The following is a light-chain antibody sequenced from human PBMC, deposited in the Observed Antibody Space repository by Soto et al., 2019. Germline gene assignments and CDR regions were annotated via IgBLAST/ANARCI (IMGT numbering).Light chain of an antibody. CDR3: SSYTSSSTYV. Sequence: QSALTQPASVSASPGQSITISCTGTSSDIGAYNYVSWYQHHPGKAPKLMIYDVSNRPSGVSNRFSGSKSGNTASLTISGLQAEDEADYYCSSYTSSSTYVFVTGTKLTVL. J-gene: IGLJ1*01. V-gene: IGLV2-14*03. CDR1: SSDIGAYNY. CDR2: DVS.